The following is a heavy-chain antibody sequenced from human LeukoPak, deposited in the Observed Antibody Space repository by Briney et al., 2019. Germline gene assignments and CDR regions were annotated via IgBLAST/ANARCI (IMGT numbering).Heavy chain of an antibody. V-gene: IGHV1-18*01. J-gene: IGHJ5*02. D-gene: IGHD2/OR15-2a*01. CDR1: GYTFTSSD. CDR2: ISAYNGNT. CDR3: ARDLRIGWFDP. Sequence: ASVKVSCKASGYTFTSSDISWVRQAPGQGLEWMGWISAYNGNTNYAQKLQGRVTMTTDTSTSTAYMELRSLRSDDTAVYYCARDLRIGWFDPWGQGTLVTVSS.